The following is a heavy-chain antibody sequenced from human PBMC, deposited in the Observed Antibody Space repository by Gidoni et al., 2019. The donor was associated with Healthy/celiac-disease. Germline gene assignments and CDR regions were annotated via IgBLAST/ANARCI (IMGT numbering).Heavy chain of an antibody. CDR1: GFTFSSYG. J-gene: IGHJ4*02. V-gene: IGHV3-30*18. CDR3: AKDHRVGIAVAGLEGVLDY. Sequence: GFTFSSYGMHWVRQAPGKGLEWVAVISYDGSNKYYADSVKGRFTISRDNSKNTLYLQMNSLRAEDTAVYYCAKDHRVGIAVAGLEGVLDYWGQGTLVTVSS. CDR2: ISYDGSNK. D-gene: IGHD6-19*01.